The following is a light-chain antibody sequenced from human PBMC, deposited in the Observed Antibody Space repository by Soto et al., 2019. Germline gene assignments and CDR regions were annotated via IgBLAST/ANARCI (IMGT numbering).Light chain of an antibody. CDR1: QGIGDT. CDR2: DTS. Sequence: EIVMTQSPATLSVSPGEGATLSCRASQGIGDTLAWYQQKPGQTPRLLIYDTSIRATGVPARFSGSRSGAEFTLTISSLQSEDFAVYYCQQYGSSHGDTFGQGTKLEIK. CDR3: QQYGSSHGDT. J-gene: IGKJ2*01. V-gene: IGKV3-15*01.